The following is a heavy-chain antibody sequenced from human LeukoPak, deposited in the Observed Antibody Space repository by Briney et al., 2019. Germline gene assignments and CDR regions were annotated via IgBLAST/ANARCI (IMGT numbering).Heavy chain of an antibody. CDR1: GFVLSDYG. CDR3: AKESDSGYHSEGPKT. CDR2: VRNDGSNE. D-gene: IGHD5-12*01. V-gene: IGHV3-30*02. Sequence: GRSLRLSCAASGFVLSDYGMHWVRQAPGKGLGWVAFVRNDGSNEYYVGSVKGRFTISRDKSKNTLYLQMNSLRAEDTAVYSCAKESDSGYHSEGPKTWGLGTLVTVSS. J-gene: IGHJ5*02.